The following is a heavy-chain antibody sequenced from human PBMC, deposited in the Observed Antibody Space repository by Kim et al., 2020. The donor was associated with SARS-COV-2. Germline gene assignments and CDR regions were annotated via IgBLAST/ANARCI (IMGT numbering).Heavy chain of an antibody. V-gene: IGHV3-30*04. CDR1: GFTFSSYA. D-gene: IGHD4-17*01. Sequence: GGSLRLSCAASGFTFSSYAMHWVRQAPGKGLEWVAVISYDGSNKYYADSVKGRFTISRDNSKNTLYLQMNSLRAEDTAVYYCARDRIPSTVTTPDYWGQGTLVTVSS. CDR2: ISYDGSNK. J-gene: IGHJ4*02. CDR3: ARDRIPSTVTTPDY.